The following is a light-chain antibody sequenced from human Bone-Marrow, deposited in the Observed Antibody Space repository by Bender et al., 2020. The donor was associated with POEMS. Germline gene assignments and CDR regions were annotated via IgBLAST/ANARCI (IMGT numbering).Light chain of an antibody. CDR1: SSDVGAYNL. CDR3: CSYTSSDTFV. J-gene: IGLJ1*01. CDR2: EVR. V-gene: IGLV2-23*02. Sequence: QSALTQPASVSGSPGQSITISCTGASSDVGAYNLVSWYQQHPGKAPKLLIYEVRKRPSGVSNRFSGSKSDNTASLTISGLQAEDGADYYCCSYTSSDTFVFGTGTKVTVL.